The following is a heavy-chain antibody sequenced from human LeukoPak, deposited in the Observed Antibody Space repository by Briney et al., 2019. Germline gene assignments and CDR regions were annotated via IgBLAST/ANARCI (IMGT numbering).Heavy chain of an antibody. V-gene: IGHV3-21*04. D-gene: IGHD2-15*01. J-gene: IGHJ4*02. CDR3: AKGLRSGGSCYDY. Sequence: GGSLRLSCAASGFTFSSYSMNWVRQAPGKGLEWVSSISSSSSYIYYADSVKGRFTISRDNSKNTLYLQMNSLRAEDTAVYYCAKGLRSGGSCYDYWGQGTLVTVSS. CDR1: GFTFSSYS. CDR2: ISSSSSYI.